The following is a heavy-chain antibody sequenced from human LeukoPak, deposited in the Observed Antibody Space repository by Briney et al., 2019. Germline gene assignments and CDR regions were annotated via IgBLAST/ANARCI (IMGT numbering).Heavy chain of an antibody. V-gene: IGHV3-23*01. CDR3: AKDPYDSSGYYPPRFDY. D-gene: IGHD3-22*01. J-gene: IGHJ4*02. CDR1: GFTFSSYA. CDR2: ISGSGGST. Sequence: GGSLRLSCAASGFTFSSYAVSWVRQAPGKGLEWVSAISGSGGSTYYADPVKGRFTISRDNSKNTLYLQMNSLRAEDTAVYYCAKDPYDSSGYYPPRFDYWGQGTLVTVSS.